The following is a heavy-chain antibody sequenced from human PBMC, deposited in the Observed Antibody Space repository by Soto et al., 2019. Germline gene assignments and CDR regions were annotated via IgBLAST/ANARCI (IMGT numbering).Heavy chain of an antibody. CDR1: GGSISSSSYY. CDR3: ARSLNWFDP. CDR2: IYYSGST. J-gene: IGHJ5*02. V-gene: IGHV4-39*01. Sequence: SETLSLTCTVSGGSISSSSYYWCWIRQPPGKGLEWIGSIYYSGSTYYNPSLKSRVTISVDTSKNQFSLKLSSVTAADTAVYYCARSLNWFDPWGQGTLVTVSS.